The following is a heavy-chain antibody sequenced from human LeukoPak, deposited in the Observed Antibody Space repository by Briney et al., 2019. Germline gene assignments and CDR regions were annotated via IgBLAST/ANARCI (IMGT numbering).Heavy chain of an antibody. J-gene: IGHJ5*02. V-gene: IGHV1-69*01. CDR3: ARDYYDSSGYYYGWFDP. Sequence: SVKVSCKASGGTFSSYAISWVRQAPGQGLEWMGGIIPIFGTANYAQKFQGRVTITADESTSTAYMGLSSLRSEDTAVYYCARDYYDSSGYYYGWFDPWGQGTLVTVSS. CDR2: IIPIFGTA. CDR1: GGTFSSYA. D-gene: IGHD3-22*01.